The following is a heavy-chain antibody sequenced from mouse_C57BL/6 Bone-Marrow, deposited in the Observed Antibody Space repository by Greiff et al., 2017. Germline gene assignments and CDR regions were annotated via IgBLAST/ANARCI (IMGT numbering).Heavy chain of an antibody. Sequence: VQLQQSGAELVMPGASVKLSCKASGYTFTSYWMHWVKQRPGQGLEWIGEIDPSDSYTNYNQKFKGKSTVTVDKSASTAYMQLSSLTSEDSAVYYCARSQLGRGFAYWGQGTLGTVSA. D-gene: IGHD4-1*02. CDR3: ARSQLGRGFAY. V-gene: IGHV1-69*01. CDR1: GYTFTSYW. J-gene: IGHJ3*01. CDR2: IDPSDSYT.